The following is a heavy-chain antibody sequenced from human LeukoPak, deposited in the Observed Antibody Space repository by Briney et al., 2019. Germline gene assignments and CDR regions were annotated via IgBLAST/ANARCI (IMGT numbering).Heavy chain of an antibody. CDR2: IWYDGSNK. D-gene: IGHD4-11*01. CDR1: GFTFSSYG. Sequence: PGRSLRLSCAASGFTFSSYGMHWVRQAPGKGLEWVAVIWYDGSNKYYADSVKGRFTISRDNSKNTLYLQMNSLRAEDTAVYYCVRSPADYSNYYFDYWGQGALVTVPS. J-gene: IGHJ4*02. V-gene: IGHV3-33*01. CDR3: VRSPADYSNYYFDY.